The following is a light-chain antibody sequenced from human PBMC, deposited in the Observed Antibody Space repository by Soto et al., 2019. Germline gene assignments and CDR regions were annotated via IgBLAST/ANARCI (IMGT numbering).Light chain of an antibody. J-gene: IGKJ2*01. CDR3: QRYESTPPT. CDR2: WAS. V-gene: IGKV4-1*01. CDR1: QSVLYSSNNKNY. Sequence: DIVMTQSPDSLAVSLGERDTINCKSSQSVLYSSNNKNYLAWYQQRPGQPPKLLIYWASTRESGVPDRFSGSGSGTDFTLTITSLQAEDVAVYYCQRYESTPPTFGQGTKLEIK.